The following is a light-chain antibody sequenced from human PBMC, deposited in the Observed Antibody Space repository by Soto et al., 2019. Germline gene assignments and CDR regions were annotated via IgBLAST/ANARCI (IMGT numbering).Light chain of an antibody. CDR2: EVS. CDR3: CSYGGSHTCV. V-gene: IGLV2-18*02. Sequence: QSVLTLPRSVSGSPGQSVTISCTGISSDVDSYNRVSWYQQPPGTAPKLMIYEVSNRPSGVPDRFSGSRSVNTASLTISGLQAEDEADYYCCSYGGSHTCVFGNGTKVTVL. CDR1: SSDVDSYNR. J-gene: IGLJ1*01.